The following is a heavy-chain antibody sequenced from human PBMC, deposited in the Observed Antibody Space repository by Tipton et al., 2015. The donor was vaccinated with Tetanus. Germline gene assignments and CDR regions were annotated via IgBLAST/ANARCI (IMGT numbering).Heavy chain of an antibody. D-gene: IGHD3-3*01. Sequence: QLVQSGAEVKKPGASVKVSCKASGYTFTSYGISWVRQAPGQGLEWMGWISAYNGNTNYAQKLQGRVTMTTDTSTSTAYMELRSLRSDDTAVYYCARDAQGVFWSGYHSDYWGRGPLVTVSS. CDR3: ARDAQGVFWSGYHSDY. CDR2: ISAYNGNT. CDR1: GYTFTSYG. J-gene: IGHJ4*02. V-gene: IGHV1-18*01.